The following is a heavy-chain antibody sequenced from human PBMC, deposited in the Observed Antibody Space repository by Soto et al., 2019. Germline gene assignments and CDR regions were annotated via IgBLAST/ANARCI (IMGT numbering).Heavy chain of an antibody. CDR1: GFTFSSYA. CDR2: ISGSGGST. J-gene: IGHJ4*02. Sequence: GGSLRLSCAASGFTFSSYAMSWVRQAPGKGLEWVSAISGSGGSTYYADSVKGRFTISRDNSKNTLYLQMNSLRAEDTAVYYCAKDAGVVVPAAKQGGDYWGQGTLVTVSS. D-gene: IGHD2-2*01. V-gene: IGHV3-23*01. CDR3: AKDAGVVVPAAKQGGDY.